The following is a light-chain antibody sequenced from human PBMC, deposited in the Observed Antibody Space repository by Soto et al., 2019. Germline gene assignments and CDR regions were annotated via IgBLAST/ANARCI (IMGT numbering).Light chain of an antibody. Sequence: EIVMTQSPATLSVSPGERATLSCRASQSVSSNLAWYQQKPGQAPRLLIYGAFTRAAGVPARFSGSGSGTEFTLTISSLQSEDFAVYYCQQYNDWPPKYTVGQGTKLEIK. CDR1: QSVSSN. V-gene: IGKV3-15*01. J-gene: IGKJ2*01. CDR3: QQYNDWPPKYT. CDR2: GAF.